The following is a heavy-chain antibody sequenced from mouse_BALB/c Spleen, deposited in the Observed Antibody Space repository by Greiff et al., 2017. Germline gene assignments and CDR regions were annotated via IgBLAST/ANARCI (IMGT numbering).Heavy chain of an antibody. D-gene: IGHD1-1*01. CDR2: ISSGGSYT. J-gene: IGHJ3*01. Sequence: EVKLVESGGDLVKPGGSLKLSCAASGFTFSSYGMSWVRQTPDKRLEWVATISSGGSYTYYPDSVKGRFTISRDNAKNTLYLQMSSLKSEDTAMYYCARHGNYGSSGWFAYWGQGTLVTVSA. CDR1: GFTFSSYG. CDR3: ARHGNYGSSGWFAY. V-gene: IGHV5-6*01.